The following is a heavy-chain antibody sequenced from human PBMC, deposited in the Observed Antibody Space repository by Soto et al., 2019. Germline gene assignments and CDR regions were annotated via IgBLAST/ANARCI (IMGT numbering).Heavy chain of an antibody. V-gene: IGHV3-21*01. CDR2: ISSSSSYI. CDR1: GFTFSSYS. D-gene: IGHD2-8*01. J-gene: IGHJ6*02. Sequence: GGSLRLSCAASGFTFSSYSMNWVRQAPGKGLEWVSSISSSSSYIYYADSVKGRFTISRDNAKNSLYLQMNSLRAEDTAVYYCARGLYCTNGVCYKNYYYYGMDVWGQGTTVTVSS. CDR3: ARGLYCTNGVCYKNYYYYGMDV.